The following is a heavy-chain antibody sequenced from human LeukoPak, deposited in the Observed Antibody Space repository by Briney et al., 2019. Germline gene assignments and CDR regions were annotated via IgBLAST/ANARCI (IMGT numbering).Heavy chain of an antibody. CDR3: AKAPYYYETYGMDV. CDR2: ISGSGGST. Sequence: PGGSLRLSCAASGFTFSSYAMSWVRQAPGKGLEWVSAISGSGGSTYYADSVKGRFTISRDNSKNTLYLQMNSLRAEDTAVYYCAKAPYYYETYGMDVWGQGTTVTVSS. CDR1: GFTFSSYA. D-gene: IGHD3-22*01. V-gene: IGHV3-23*01. J-gene: IGHJ6*02.